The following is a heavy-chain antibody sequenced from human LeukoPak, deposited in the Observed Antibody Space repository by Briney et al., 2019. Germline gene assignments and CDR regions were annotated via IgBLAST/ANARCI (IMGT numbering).Heavy chain of an antibody. Sequence: SVKVSCKASGGTFSSYAISWVRQAPGQGLEWMGGIIPIFGTANYAQKFQGRVTITTDESTSTAYMELSSLRSEDTAVYYCARGPAGMTTVTSLGDYWGQGTLVTVSS. CDR3: ARGPAGMTTVTSLGDY. J-gene: IGHJ4*02. CDR1: GGTFSSYA. D-gene: IGHD4-11*01. V-gene: IGHV1-69*05. CDR2: IIPIFGTA.